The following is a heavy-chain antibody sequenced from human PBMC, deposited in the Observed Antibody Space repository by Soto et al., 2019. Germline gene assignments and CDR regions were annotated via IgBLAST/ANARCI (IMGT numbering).Heavy chain of an antibody. J-gene: IGHJ4*02. CDR2: IRGGGGSR. CDR1: GFTFSSYA. V-gene: IGHV3-23*01. CDR3: AKDPPIPDDFDY. Sequence: GGSLRLSCAPSGFTFSSYAMSWVRQAPGKGREWVSAIRGGGGSRYYAGSVKGRFTSSRDNSKNTLYLQMNSLRAEDTGVYYCAKDPPIPDDFDYWGQGTLVTVS.